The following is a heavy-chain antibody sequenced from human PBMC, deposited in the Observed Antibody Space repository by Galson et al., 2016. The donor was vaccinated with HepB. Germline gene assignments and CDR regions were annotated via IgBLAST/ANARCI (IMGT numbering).Heavy chain of an antibody. CDR1: GGSFSGYY. D-gene: IGHD3-3*01. CDR2: INHSGST. J-gene: IGHJ3*02. Sequence: SETLSLTCAVYGGSFSGYYWSWIRQPPGKGLEWIGEINHSGSTNYNPSLKSRVTISVDTSKNQFSLKLNSVTAADTAVYYCARPDVLRFLEWLSENPGENAFDIWGQGTMVTVSS. V-gene: IGHV4-34*01. CDR3: ARPDVLRFLEWLSENPGENAFDI.